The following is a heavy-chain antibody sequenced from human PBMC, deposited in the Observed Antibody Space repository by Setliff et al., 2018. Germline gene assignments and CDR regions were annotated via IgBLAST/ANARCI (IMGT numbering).Heavy chain of an antibody. CDR1: GVSFSTYY. CDR2: INYSGNT. Sequence: LSLTCTVSGVSFSTYYWSWIRQPPGKGLEWIAYINYSGNTNYNPSLKSRVTISVDTSRNQFSLKLSSVTAADTAVYYCARHGVAADHTDNYFDPWGQGTLVTVSS. D-gene: IGHD6-13*01. J-gene: IGHJ5*02. V-gene: IGHV4-59*08. CDR3: ARHGVAADHTDNYFDP.